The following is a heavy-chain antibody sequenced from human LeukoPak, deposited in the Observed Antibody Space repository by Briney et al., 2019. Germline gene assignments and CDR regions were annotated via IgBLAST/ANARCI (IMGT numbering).Heavy chain of an antibody. CDR1: GFTFSNYA. Sequence: GGSLRLSCAASGFTFSNYAMTWVREAPGKGLESFSGLSGGGDDGGTSYADSVKGRFTISRDNSKNTLYLQMHSLRAEDTALYYCAKVTSYDASGHHDHWGQGTQVTVSS. CDR3: AKVTSYDASGHHDH. CDR2: LSGGGDDGGT. V-gene: IGHV3-23*01. J-gene: IGHJ5*02. D-gene: IGHD3-22*01.